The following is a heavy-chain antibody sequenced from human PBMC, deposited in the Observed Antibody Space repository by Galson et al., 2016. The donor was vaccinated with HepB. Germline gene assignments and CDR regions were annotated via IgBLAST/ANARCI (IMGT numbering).Heavy chain of an antibody. V-gene: IGHV3-64D*09. J-gene: IGHJ4*02. D-gene: IGHD1-26*01. CDR2: ISNNGGAK. CDR3: VRAWSGSSPDY. Sequence: SLRLSCAASGFSFTTYYMDWVRQAPGKRLEYVSGISNNGGAKYHADSVRGRFTISRDNSKNTVDLHMSSLRPEDTAVYYCVRAWSGSSPDYWGQETQVTVSS. CDR1: GFSFTTYY.